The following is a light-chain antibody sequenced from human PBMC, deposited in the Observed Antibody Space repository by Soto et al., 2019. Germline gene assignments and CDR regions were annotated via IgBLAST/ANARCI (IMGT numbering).Light chain of an antibody. CDR1: QSVSSNY. Sequence: EIVLTQSPGTLSLSPGERATLSCRAIQSVSSNYLAWYQQKPGQAPRLLIYSASNRATGIPDRFSGSGSGTDFTLTISRLEPEDFAVYYCQQYGSSYPWTFGQGTKVDI. V-gene: IGKV3-20*01. CDR3: QQYGSSYPWT. J-gene: IGKJ1*01. CDR2: SAS.